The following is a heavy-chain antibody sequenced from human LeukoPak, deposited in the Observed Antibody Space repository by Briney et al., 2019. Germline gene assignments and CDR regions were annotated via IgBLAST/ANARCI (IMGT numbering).Heavy chain of an antibody. CDR3: ARDLVATIVDYYYYMDV. Sequence: ASVTVSCKASGYTFTGYYMHWVRQAPGQGLEWMGWINPNSGGTNYAQKFQGRVTMTRDTSISTAYMELSRLRSDDTAVYYCARDLVATIVDYYYYMDVWGKGTTVTVSS. V-gene: IGHV1-2*02. CDR1: GYTFTGYY. J-gene: IGHJ6*03. D-gene: IGHD5-12*01. CDR2: INPNSGGT.